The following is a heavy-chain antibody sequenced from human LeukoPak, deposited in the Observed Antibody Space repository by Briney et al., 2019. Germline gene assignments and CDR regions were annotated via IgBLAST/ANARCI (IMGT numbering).Heavy chain of an antibody. CDR2: ISAYNGNT. V-gene: IGHV1-18*01. CDR3: ARDVARWDYDSSGYYYDY. D-gene: IGHD3-22*01. J-gene: IGHJ4*02. Sequence: ASVKVSCKASGYTFTSYAMNWVRQAPGQGLEWMGWISAYNGNTNYAQKLQGRVTMTTDTSTSTAYMELRSLRSDDTAVYYCARDVARWDYDSSGYYYDYWGQGTLVTVSS. CDR1: GYTFTSYA.